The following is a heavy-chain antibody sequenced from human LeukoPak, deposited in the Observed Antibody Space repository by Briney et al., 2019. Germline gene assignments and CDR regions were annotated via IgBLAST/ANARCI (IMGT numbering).Heavy chain of an antibody. J-gene: IGHJ6*02. CDR3: VRADCSKTNCYYGMDV. V-gene: IGHV3-48*01. D-gene: IGHD2-2*01. CDR1: GFTFSSYS. CDR2: ISTSGSTI. Sequence: GGSLRLSCAASGFTFSSYSMNWVRQAPGKGLGWVSYISTSGSTIYYADSVKGRFTISRDNAKNSLYLQMNSLRAEDTAVYYCVRADCSKTNCYYGMDVWGQGTTVTVSS.